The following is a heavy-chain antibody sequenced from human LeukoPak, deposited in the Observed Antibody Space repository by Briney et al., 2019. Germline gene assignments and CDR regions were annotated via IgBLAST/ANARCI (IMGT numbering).Heavy chain of an antibody. V-gene: IGHV4-39*01. J-gene: IGHJ4*02. CDR2: IYYSGST. Sequence: SETLSLTCTVSGGSISSSSYYWGWIRQPPGKGLEWIGSIYYSGSTYYNPSLKSRVTISVDASKNQFSLKLSSVTAADTAVYYCARQPLGRQLVPGYYFDYWGQGTLVTVSS. CDR1: GGSISSSSYY. D-gene: IGHD6-13*01. CDR3: ARQPLGRQLVPGYYFDY.